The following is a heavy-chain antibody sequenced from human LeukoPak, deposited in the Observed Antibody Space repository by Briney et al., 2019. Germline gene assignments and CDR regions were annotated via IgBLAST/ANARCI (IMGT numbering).Heavy chain of an antibody. J-gene: IGHJ4*02. CDR3: AKRRGEVPTASLDY. CDR2: IKEDGSEK. D-gene: IGHD2-2*01. Sequence: GGSLRLSCAASGFTFSSYWMSWVRQVPGKGLEWVANIKEDGSEKHFVDSVKGRFTISRDNSKSTLYLQMNSLRAEDTAMYYCAKRRGEVPTASLDYWGQGTLVTVSS. CDR1: GFTFSSYW. V-gene: IGHV3-7*03.